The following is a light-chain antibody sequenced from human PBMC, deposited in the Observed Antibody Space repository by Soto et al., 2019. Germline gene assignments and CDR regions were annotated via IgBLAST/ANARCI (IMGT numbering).Light chain of an antibody. CDR1: TGAVTSGHY. J-gene: IGLJ2*01. CDR3: LVSYGGGEGV. V-gene: IGLV7-46*01. Sequence: QAVVTQEPSVTVSPGGKVTLTCGSSTGAVTSGHYVYWFQQKPGQAPRTLIYDITNKHSWTPARFSGSLLGGKAALTLSGAQPEDEADYYCLVSYGGGEGVFGGGTKVTVL. CDR2: DIT.